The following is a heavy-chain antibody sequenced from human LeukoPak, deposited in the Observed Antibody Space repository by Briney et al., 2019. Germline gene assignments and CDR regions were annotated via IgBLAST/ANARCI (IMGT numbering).Heavy chain of an antibody. J-gene: IGHJ5*02. Sequence: ASVRVSCKTSGYSFTDYYIHWVRQAPGQGLEWMGWINTKSGRTSSARKSQGRVTMTRDPSITTVYMDMAWLTSDDTAIYFCARADFIDAGPYLIGPWGQGTLVTASS. CDR3: ARADFIDAGPYLIGP. V-gene: IGHV1-2*02. D-gene: IGHD3-3*01. CDR2: INTKSGRT. CDR1: GYSFTDYY.